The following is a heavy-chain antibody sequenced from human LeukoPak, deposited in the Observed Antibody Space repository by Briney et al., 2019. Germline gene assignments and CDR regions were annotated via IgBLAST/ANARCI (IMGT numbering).Heavy chain of an antibody. J-gene: IGHJ4*02. V-gene: IGHV4-59*01. D-gene: IGHD1-26*01. CDR1: GGSISSYY. CDR3: ARAYSGSYYPYDLLYYFDY. CDR2: IYYSGST. Sequence: SETLSLTCTVSGGSISSYYWSWIRQPPGKGLEWIGYIYYSGSTNYNPSLKSRVTISVDTSKNQFSLKLSSVTAADTAVYYCARAYSGSYYPYDLLYYFDYWGQGTLVTVSS.